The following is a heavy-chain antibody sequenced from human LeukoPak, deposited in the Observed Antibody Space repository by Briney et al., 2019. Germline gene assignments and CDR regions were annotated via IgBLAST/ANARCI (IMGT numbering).Heavy chain of an antibody. CDR2: IYPGDSGT. CDR1: GYSFTSYW. Sequence: GESLKISCKGSGYSFTSYWIGWVRQMPGKGLEWMGIIYPGDSGTRYSPSFQGQVTFSADKSINTAYLQWSSLKASDTAMYYCARGLCGGDCYPPYFDYWGQGTLVTVSS. V-gene: IGHV5-51*01. J-gene: IGHJ4*02. CDR3: ARGLCGGDCYPPYFDY. D-gene: IGHD2-21*02.